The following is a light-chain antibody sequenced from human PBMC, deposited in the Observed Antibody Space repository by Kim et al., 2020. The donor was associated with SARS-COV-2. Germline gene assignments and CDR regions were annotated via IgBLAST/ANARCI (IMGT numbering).Light chain of an antibody. J-gene: IGLJ2*01. Sequence: SVKLTGTLSSEYKTYAIAWHQQLPEKGPRYLMNVDSDSSHTRGDGIPDRFSGSSSGAERYLTISSLQPEDEADYYCLTWGPGIRVFGGGTQLTVL. CDR2: VDSDSSH. CDR3: LTWGPGIRV. V-gene: IGLV4-69*01. CDR1: SEYKTYA.